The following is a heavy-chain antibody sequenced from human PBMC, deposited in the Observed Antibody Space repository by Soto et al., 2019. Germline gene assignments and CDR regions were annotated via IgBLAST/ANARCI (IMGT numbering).Heavy chain of an antibody. CDR1: GGTFSNHA. CDR3: AREVAADGTFREDVFDI. J-gene: IGHJ3*02. D-gene: IGHD6-13*01. CDR2: IIPIFTTT. Sequence: QVHLVQSGAEVKKPGSSVKVSCKAPGGTFSNHAINWVRQAPGQGLEWMGRIIPIFTTTNYAQKFQGRVSMAADESTTPAYMELSSLKHDDTAVYYCAREVAADGTFREDVFDIWGPGTLVAVSS. V-gene: IGHV1-69*12.